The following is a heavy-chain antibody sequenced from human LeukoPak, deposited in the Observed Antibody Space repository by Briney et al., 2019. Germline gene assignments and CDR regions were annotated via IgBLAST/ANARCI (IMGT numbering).Heavy chain of an antibody. CDR3: ANRWRGFLDP. CDR2: INHSGST. J-gene: IGHJ5*02. D-gene: IGHD2-15*01. CDR1: GGSFSGYY. Sequence: PSETLSLTCAVYGGSFSGYYWSWIRQPPGKGLEWIGEINHSGSTNYNPSLKSRVTISVDTSKNQFSLKLSSVTAADTAVYYCANRWRGFLDPWGQGTLVTVSS. V-gene: IGHV4-34*01.